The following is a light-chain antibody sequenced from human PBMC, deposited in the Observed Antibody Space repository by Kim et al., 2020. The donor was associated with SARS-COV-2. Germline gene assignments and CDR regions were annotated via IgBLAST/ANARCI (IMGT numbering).Light chain of an antibody. V-gene: IGLV1-44*01. CDR3: AAWDDIQSGPV. Sequence: GQTVTSSCSGSSSNSGSNTASWYQQVPGTAPKLLIYYDKERPSGVPDRFSGSKSGTSASLAITGLQSGDEADYYCAAWDDIQSGPVFGGGTQLTVL. CDR1: SSNSGSNT. J-gene: IGLJ2*01. CDR2: YDK.